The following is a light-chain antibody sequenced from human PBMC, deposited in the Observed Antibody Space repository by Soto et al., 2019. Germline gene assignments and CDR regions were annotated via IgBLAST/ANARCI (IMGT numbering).Light chain of an antibody. V-gene: IGKV1-5*03. CDR2: KAS. Sequence: SRSVGDRVTTTFRASQTISSWLAWYQQKPGKAPKLLIYKASTLKSGVPSRFSGSGSGTEFTLTISSLQPDDFATYYCQHYNSYSEAFGQGTKVDIK. CDR1: QTISSW. J-gene: IGKJ1*01. CDR3: QHYNSYSEA.